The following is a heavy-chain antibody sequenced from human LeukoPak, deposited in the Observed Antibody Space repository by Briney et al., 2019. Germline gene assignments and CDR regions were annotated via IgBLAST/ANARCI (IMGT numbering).Heavy chain of an antibody. CDR2: IYTSGST. Sequence: SETLSLTCTVSGGSISSHYWSWIRQPAGKGLEWIGRIYTSGSTNYNPSLKSRVTMSVDTSKNQFSLKLSSVTAADTAVYYCARDRGCSGGSCYYFDYWGQGTLVTVSS. D-gene: IGHD2-15*01. CDR3: ARDRGCSGGSCYYFDY. J-gene: IGHJ4*02. V-gene: IGHV4-4*07. CDR1: GGSISSHY.